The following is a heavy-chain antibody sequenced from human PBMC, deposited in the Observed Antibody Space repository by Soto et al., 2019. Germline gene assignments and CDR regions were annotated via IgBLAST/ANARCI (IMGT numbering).Heavy chain of an antibody. Sequence: DVQVLESGGGLVQPGGSLRLSCAASGFTFTSFAMTWDRQAPGKGLEWVSIISGPGITTYYADSVKGRFTMSRDNSKNTLYLQMNSLRAEDTAVYYCARVPQVSYYDRCGYPDYWGQGTLVTVSS. CDR1: GFTFTSFA. J-gene: IGHJ4*02. V-gene: IGHV3-23*01. CDR2: ISGPGITT. CDR3: ARVPQVSYYDRCGYPDY. D-gene: IGHD3-22*01.